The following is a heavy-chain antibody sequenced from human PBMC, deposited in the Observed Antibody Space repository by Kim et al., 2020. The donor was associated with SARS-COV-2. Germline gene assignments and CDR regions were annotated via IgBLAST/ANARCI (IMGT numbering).Heavy chain of an antibody. V-gene: IGHV3-30*07. Sequence: ADTVKGRFTIASENSKSTLYLKMNSVRAEDTAVYYCARDATREGVPDYWGQGTLATVSP. J-gene: IGHJ4*02. CDR3: ARDATREGVPDY.